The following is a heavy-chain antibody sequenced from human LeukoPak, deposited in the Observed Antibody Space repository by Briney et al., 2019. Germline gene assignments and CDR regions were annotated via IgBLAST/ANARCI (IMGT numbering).Heavy chain of an antibody. V-gene: IGHV3-21*01. Sequence: GGSLRLSCAASGFTFSCYSMNWVRQAPGKGLEWVSSISSSSSYIYYADSVKGRFTISRDNAKNSLYLQMNSLRAEDTAVYYCARAGFGEFLYYYYGMDVWGQGTTVTVSS. CDR2: ISSSSSYI. J-gene: IGHJ6*02. D-gene: IGHD3-10*01. CDR1: GFTFSCYS. CDR3: ARAGFGEFLYYYYGMDV.